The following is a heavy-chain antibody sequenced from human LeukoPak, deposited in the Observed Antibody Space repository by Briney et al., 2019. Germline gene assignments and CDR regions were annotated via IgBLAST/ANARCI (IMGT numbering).Heavy chain of an antibody. CDR3: ARGPGSITMVRGANESGAPVYNWFDP. J-gene: IGHJ5*02. D-gene: IGHD3-10*01. V-gene: IGHV4-34*01. CDR2: INHSGST. CDR1: GGSFSGYY. Sequence: PSETLSLTCAVYGGSFSGYYWSWIRPPPGKGLEWIGEINHSGSTNYNTSLKSRVTISVDTSKNQFSLKLSSVTAADTAVYYCARGPGSITMVRGANESGAPVYNWFDPWGQGTLVTVSS.